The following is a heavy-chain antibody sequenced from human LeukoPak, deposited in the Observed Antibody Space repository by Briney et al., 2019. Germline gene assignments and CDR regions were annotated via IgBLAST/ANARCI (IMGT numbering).Heavy chain of an antibody. CDR2: ISSSSSTI. Sequence: SGGSLRLSCAAFGFTFSSHSMNWVRQAPGKGLEWVSYISSSSSTIYYADSVRGRFTISRDNAKNSLYLQMNSLRAEDTAVYYCAKFKGHYGDSEYYFDYWGQGTLVTVSS. D-gene: IGHD3-10*01. J-gene: IGHJ4*02. CDR1: GFTFSSHS. CDR3: AKFKGHYGDSEYYFDY. V-gene: IGHV3-48*04.